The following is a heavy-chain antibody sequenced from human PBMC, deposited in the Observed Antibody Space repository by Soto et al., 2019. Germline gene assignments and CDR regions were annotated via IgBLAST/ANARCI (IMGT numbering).Heavy chain of an antibody. D-gene: IGHD3-22*01. CDR2: ISGSGGST. V-gene: IGHV3-23*01. CDR1: GFTFSSYA. CDR3: AKDYYDSSGYYFGDY. J-gene: IGHJ4*02. Sequence: GGSLRLSCAASGFTFSSYAMSWVRQASGKGLEWVSAISGSGGSTYYADSVKGRFTISRDNSKNTLYLQMNSLRAEDTAVYYCAKDYYDSSGYYFGDYWGQGTLVTVSS.